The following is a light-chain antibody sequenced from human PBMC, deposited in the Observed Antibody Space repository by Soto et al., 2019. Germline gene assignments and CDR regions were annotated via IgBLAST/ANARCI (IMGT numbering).Light chain of an antibody. CDR3: QSYDSSLSGPDVV. CDR1: SSNIGAGYD. J-gene: IGLJ2*01. Sequence: QLVLTQPPSVSGAPGQRVTISCTGSSSNIGAGYDVHWYQQLPGTAPTLLIYVNSNRPSGVPDRFSGSKSGTSASLAITGLQAEDEADYYCQSYDSSLSGPDVVFGGGTKLTVL. V-gene: IGLV1-40*01. CDR2: VNS.